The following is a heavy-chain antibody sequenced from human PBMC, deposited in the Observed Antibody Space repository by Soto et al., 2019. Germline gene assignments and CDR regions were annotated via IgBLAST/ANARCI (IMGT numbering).Heavy chain of an antibody. V-gene: IGHV1-69*13. J-gene: IGHJ6*02. Sequence: PSVKVSCKASGGTFSSYAISWVRQAPGQGLEWMGGIIPIFGTANYAQKFQGRVTITADESTSTAYMELSSLRSEDTAVYYCARVSIVVVPAATYYYYYGMDVWGQGTTVTVSS. D-gene: IGHD2-2*01. CDR3: ARVSIVVVPAATYYYYYGMDV. CDR1: GGTFSSYA. CDR2: IIPIFGTA.